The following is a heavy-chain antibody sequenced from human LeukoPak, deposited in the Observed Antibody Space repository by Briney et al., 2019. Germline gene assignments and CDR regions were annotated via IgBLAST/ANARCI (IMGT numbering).Heavy chain of an antibody. J-gene: IGHJ6*03. CDR3: AKDKNDYGDYYYMDV. CDR1: GFSFSNYG. V-gene: IGHV3-30*02. Sequence: PGGSLRLSCSASGFSFSNYGMHWVRQAPGKGLEWVAFIRHDGNHKNCADSVKGRFTISRDNSKNTLSLQMNSLRAEDTAVYYCAKDKNDYGDYYYMDVWGKGTTVTVSS. D-gene: IGHD4-17*01. CDR2: IRHDGNHK.